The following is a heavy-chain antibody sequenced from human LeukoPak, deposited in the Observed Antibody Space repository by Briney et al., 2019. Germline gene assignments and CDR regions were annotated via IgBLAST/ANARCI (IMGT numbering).Heavy chain of an antibody. Sequence: SVKVSCKASGGTFSSYAISWVQQAPGQGLEWMGGIIPIFGTANYAQKFQGRVTITTDESTSTAYMELSSLRSEDTAVYYCARVWWELLQKGYYFDYWGQGTLVTVSS. CDR1: GGTFSSYA. CDR2: IIPIFGTA. J-gene: IGHJ4*02. V-gene: IGHV1-69*05. D-gene: IGHD1-26*01. CDR3: ARVWWELLQKGYYFDY.